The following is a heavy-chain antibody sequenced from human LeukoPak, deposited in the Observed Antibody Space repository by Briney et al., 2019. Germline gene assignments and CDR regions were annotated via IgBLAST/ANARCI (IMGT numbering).Heavy chain of an antibody. D-gene: IGHD4-17*01. V-gene: IGHV3-21*01. Sequence: GGSLRLSCAASGFTFSSYGMSRVRQAPGEGLEWVSSISSSGSYIYYADSVKGRFTISRDNAKNSLYLQMNSLRAEDTAVYYCARGYYGDPSQVYYFDYWGQGTLVTVSS. J-gene: IGHJ4*02. CDR1: GFTFSSYG. CDR3: ARGYYGDPSQVYYFDY. CDR2: ISSSGSYI.